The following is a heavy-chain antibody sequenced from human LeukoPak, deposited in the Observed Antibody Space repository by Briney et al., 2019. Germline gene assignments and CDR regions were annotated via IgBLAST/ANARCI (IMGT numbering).Heavy chain of an antibody. CDR1: GYTFTNYF. J-gene: IGHJ5*02. CDR3: ARRDCVGDCYSNWFDP. D-gene: IGHD2-21*02. V-gene: IGHV1-46*01. Sequence: ASVTVSFKSSGYTFTNYFMHWVRHAPGQGLEWMGIINPRGGSTGYAQKFQGRITMTTDMSTRTVYMELSSLESEDTAVYYCARRDCVGDCYSNWFDPWGQGTLVTVSS. CDR2: INPRGGST.